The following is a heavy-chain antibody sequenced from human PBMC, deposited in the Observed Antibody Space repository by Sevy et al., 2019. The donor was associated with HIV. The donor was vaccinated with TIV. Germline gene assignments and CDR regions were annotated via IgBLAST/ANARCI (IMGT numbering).Heavy chain of an antibody. CDR2: IGTLKDT. CDR3: ARACAAAGGKSGPIDAFDI. CDR1: GFTFSTYD. Sequence: GGSLRLSCVASGFTFSTYDMHWVRQVKGKGLEWDSGIGTLKDTYYPDSVKGRFIISREDAKNSLYLQMNSLRAGDTAVYYCARACAAAGGKSGPIDAFDIWGQGTLVTVSS. V-gene: IGHV3-13*01. J-gene: IGHJ3*02. D-gene: IGHD6-13*01.